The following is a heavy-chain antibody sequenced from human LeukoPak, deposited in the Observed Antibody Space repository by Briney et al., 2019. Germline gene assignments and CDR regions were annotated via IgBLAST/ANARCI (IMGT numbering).Heavy chain of an antibody. CDR3: ARTGAYYDFWSGYYLTHYYGMDV. D-gene: IGHD3-3*01. J-gene: IGHJ6*02. CDR2: VYYSGST. V-gene: IGHV4-31*03. Sequence: SETLSLTCTISGGSISSGGYYWTWIRQHPGKGLEWIGYVYYSGSTYYNPSLKSRVTISVDTSKNQFSLKLSSVTAADTAVYYCARTGAYYDFWSGYYLTHYYGMDVWGQGTTVTVSS. CDR1: GGSISSGGYY.